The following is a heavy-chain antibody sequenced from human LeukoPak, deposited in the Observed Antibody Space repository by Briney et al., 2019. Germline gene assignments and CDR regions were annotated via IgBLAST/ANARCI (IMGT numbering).Heavy chain of an antibody. D-gene: IGHD3-22*01. CDR2: IKQDGSEK. Sequence: GGSLRLSCAASGFTFSSYWMSWVRQAPGKGLEWVANIKQDGSEKYYVDSVKGRFTISRDNAKNSLYLQMNSLRAEDTAVYYCARDLGQYYDTSDNWFDPWGQGTLVTVSS. J-gene: IGHJ5*02. CDR3: ARDLGQYYDTSDNWFDP. CDR1: GFTFSSYW. V-gene: IGHV3-7*01.